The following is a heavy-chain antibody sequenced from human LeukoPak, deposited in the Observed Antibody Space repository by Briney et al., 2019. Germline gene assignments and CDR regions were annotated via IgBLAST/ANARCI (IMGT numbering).Heavy chain of an antibody. CDR3: TWKQLVDFDY. CDR2: INWNGGST. D-gene: IGHD6-6*01. Sequence: PGGSLRLSXAASGFTFYDYGMSWVRQAPGKGLEWLSGINWNGGSTGYADSVKGRFTISRDNAKNSLYLQMNSLRAEDTALYYCTWKQLVDFDYWGQGTLVTVSS. CDR1: GFTFYDYG. J-gene: IGHJ4*02. V-gene: IGHV3-20*04.